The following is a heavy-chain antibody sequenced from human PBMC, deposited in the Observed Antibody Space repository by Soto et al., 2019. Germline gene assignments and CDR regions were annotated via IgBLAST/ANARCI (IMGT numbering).Heavy chain of an antibody. D-gene: IGHD3-16*01. V-gene: IGHV1-8*01. CDR2: MNPGSGDT. CDR3: ARMATFGSLNWSDP. CDR1: GYSFTNND. J-gene: IGHJ5*02. Sequence: QVQLVQSGAEVREPGASVKVSCKASGYSFTNNDVSWVRQATGQVLEWMGWMNPGSGDTGYAQKFQGRVTMTRDISKATAYMELSSLRSDDTAIYYCARMATFGSLNWSDPWGQGTLVTVSS.